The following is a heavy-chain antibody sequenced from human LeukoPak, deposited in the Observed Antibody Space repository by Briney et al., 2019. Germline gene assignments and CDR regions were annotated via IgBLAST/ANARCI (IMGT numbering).Heavy chain of an antibody. CDR2: ISSSSNTI. D-gene: IGHD3-9*01. J-gene: IGHJ3*02. Sequence: QTGGSLRLSCAASGFTFSSYSMNWVRQAPGKGLEWVSYISSSSNTIHYAESVKGRFTISRDNSKNTLYLQMNSLRAEDTAVYYCARDYSPIYDILTGYYMAGAFDIWGQGTMVTVSS. CDR1: GFTFSSYS. V-gene: IGHV3-48*01. CDR3: ARDYSPIYDILTGYYMAGAFDI.